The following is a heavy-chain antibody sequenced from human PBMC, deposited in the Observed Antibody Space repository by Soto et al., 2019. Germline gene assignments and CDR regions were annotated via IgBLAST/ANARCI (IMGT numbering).Heavy chain of an antibody. V-gene: IGHV3-23*01. CDR2: ISGGGGNT. Sequence: EVQLLESGGGLVQPGGSLRLSCAASGFTFSNYAMSWVRQTPGKGLEWVSTISGGGGNTYYPDPVKGRFTISRDNSKDTVYLQMNSLRAEDTAIYYCAKERLGRGADYWGQGDLVTVTS. CDR1: GFTFSNYA. CDR3: AKERLGRGADY. J-gene: IGHJ4*02.